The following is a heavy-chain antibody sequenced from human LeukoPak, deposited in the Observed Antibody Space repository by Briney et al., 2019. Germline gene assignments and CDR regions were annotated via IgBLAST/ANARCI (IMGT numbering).Heavy chain of an antibody. CDR1: GYTFTSYG. Sequence: ASVKVSCKASGYTFTSYGISWVRQAPGQGLEWMGWINPNSGGTNYAQKFQGRVTMTRDTSISTAYMELSRLRSDDTAVYYCARGIYAGAATGFQHWGQGTLGTVSS. CDR2: INPNSGGT. V-gene: IGHV1-2*02. CDR3: ARGIYAGAATGFQH. J-gene: IGHJ1*01. D-gene: IGHD2-15*01.